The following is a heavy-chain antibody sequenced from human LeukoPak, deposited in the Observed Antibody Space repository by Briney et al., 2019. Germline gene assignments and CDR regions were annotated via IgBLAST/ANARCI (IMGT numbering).Heavy chain of an antibody. Sequence: GGSLRLSCAASGFTFSSYAMSWVRQAPGKGLEWVAGISDSGGTVYYADSVKGRFTISRDNSKNSLYLQMNSLRAEDTAVYYCAKKLSGSYKGFDYWGQGTLVTVSS. CDR3: AKKLSGSYKGFDY. J-gene: IGHJ4*02. CDR1: GFTFSSYA. V-gene: IGHV3-23*01. D-gene: IGHD1-26*01. CDR2: ISDSGGTV.